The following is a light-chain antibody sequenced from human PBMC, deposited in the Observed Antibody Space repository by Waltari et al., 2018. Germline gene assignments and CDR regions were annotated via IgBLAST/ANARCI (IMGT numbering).Light chain of an antibody. Sequence: VVLTQSPLSLPVTPGQPASISCRSSQSLVYSDGNTYLNWFHQRPGQSPRRLIYKVSNRVSGVPDRFSGSGAVTDFTLRISRVEAEDVGLYFCFQGTHWPPYTFGQGTKLEIK. J-gene: IGKJ2*01. CDR2: KVS. V-gene: IGKV2-30*01. CDR3: FQGTHWPPYT. CDR1: QSLVYSDGNTY.